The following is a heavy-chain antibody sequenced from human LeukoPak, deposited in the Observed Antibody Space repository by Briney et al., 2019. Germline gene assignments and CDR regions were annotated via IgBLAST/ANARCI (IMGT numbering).Heavy chain of an antibody. CDR3: ARDYGGDSIWGKD. CDR1: GDTFSSYA. D-gene: IGHD4-23*01. V-gene: IGHV1-69*06. Sequence: ASVKVSCKASGDTFSSYAISWVRQAPGQGLEWMGGIIPIFGTANYAQKFQGRVTITADKSTSTAYMELSSLRSEDTAVYYCARDYGGDSIWGKDWGQGTLVTVSS. CDR2: IIPIFGTA. J-gene: IGHJ4*02.